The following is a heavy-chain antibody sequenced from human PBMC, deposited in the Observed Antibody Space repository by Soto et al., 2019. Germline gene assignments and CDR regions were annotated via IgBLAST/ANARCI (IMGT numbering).Heavy chain of an antibody. CDR3: ASPIAAAGPNVS. CDR1: GFTFSSYA. J-gene: IGHJ5*02. Sequence: QVQLVESGGGVVQPGRSLRLSCAASGFTFSSYAMHWVRQAPGKGLEWVAVISYDGSNKYYADSVKGRFTISRDNSKNTLYLHMNSLRAEDTAVYYCASPIAAAGPNVSWGQGTLVTVSS. V-gene: IGHV3-30-3*01. D-gene: IGHD6-13*01. CDR2: ISYDGSNK.